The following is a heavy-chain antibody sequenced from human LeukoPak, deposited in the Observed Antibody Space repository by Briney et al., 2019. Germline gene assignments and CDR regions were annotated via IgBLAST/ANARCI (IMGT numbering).Heavy chain of an antibody. CDR3: VRGARYAGDY. CDR1: GGSISRYY. CDR2: IYSSGST. J-gene: IGHJ4*02. V-gene: IGHV4-59*01. Sequence: SETLSPTCTVSGGSISRYYWSWIRQPPGKGLEWLGYIYSSGSTIYNPSLKSRVTISVDTSKNQISLKVTSVTAADTAVYYCVRGARYAGDYWGQGSLVTVSS. D-gene: IGHD2-2*01.